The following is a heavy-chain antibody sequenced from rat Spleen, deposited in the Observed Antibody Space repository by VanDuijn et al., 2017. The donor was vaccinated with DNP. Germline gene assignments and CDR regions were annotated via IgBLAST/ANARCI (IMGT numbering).Heavy chain of an antibody. D-gene: IGHD1-12*02. Sequence: EVHLVVSGGGLVQPGRSLKLSCAVSGLTFSDYYMAWVRQAPTKGLEGVASVSYDGFSTYYRDSVKDRFTISRDNARSRLFLQMDSLRSEDTATYYCTTRRDGYWGQGVMVTVSS. CDR3: TTRRDGY. CDR2: VSYDGFST. V-gene: IGHV5-20*01. CDR1: GLTFSDYY. J-gene: IGHJ2*01.